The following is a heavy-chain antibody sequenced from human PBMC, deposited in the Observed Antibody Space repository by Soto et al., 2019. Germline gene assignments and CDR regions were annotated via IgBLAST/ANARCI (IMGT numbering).Heavy chain of an antibody. Sequence: SPRLSCAASGFTCSSYAMHWVRQAPGKELEWVAIISYDGSNKYYADSVKGRFTISRDNSKNTLLLQWNTLQASDTATYYCTRGAERTVPATVQRHLDWVCGNWGQGTSVTVSS. CDR2: ISYDGSNK. J-gene: IGHJ4*02. CDR3: TRGAERTVPATVQRHLDWVCGN. CDR1: GFTCSSYA. D-gene: IGHD1-1*01. V-gene: IGHV3-30-3*01.